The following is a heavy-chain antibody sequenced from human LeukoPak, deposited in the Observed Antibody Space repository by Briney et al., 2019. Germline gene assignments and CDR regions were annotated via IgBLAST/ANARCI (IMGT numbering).Heavy chain of an antibody. J-gene: IGHJ4*02. V-gene: IGHV4-4*07. CDR1: GGSMSSYY. Sequence: SETLTLTCTVSGGSMSSYYWSWIRQPAGKGLEWIGRIFTGGHTNYNPSLNSRVTMSVDTSKNQFSLKLSSVTAADTAVYHCARSYDVSGYSVGFDYWGQGILVTVSS. CDR3: ARSYDVSGYSVGFDY. D-gene: IGHD3-22*01. CDR2: IFTGGHT.